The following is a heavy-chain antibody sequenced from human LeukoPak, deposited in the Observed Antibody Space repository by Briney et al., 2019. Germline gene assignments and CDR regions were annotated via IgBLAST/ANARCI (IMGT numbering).Heavy chain of an antibody. D-gene: IGHD3-10*01. V-gene: IGHV4-61*02. J-gene: IGHJ6*03. CDR3: ARESNSMVPYYYYYMDV. Sequence: SQTLSLTCTVSGGSISSGSYYWSWIRQPAGKGLEWIGRIYTSGSTNHNPSLRSRVTISVDTSKNQFSLKVSSLTAADTAVYYCARESNSMVPYYYYYMDVWGKGTTVTVSS. CDR1: GGSISSGSYY. CDR2: IYTSGST.